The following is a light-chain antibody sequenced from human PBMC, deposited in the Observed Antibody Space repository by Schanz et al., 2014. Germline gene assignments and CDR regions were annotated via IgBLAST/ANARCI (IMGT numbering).Light chain of an antibody. CDR3: QQYDNWPRT. CDR1: QGVTSNY. J-gene: IGKJ3*01. CDR2: AAS. V-gene: IGKV3-20*01. Sequence: EVVLTQSPGSLSLSPGERGTLSCRASQGVTSNYLAWYQQRPGQAPRLLIYAASSRATGIPDRFSGSGSGTDFTLTISRLEPEDFAVYYCQQYDNWPRTFGPGTKVDIK.